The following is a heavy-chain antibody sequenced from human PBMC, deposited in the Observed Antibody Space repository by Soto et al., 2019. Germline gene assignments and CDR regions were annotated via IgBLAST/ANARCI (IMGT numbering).Heavy chain of an antibody. Sequence: ESGGGVVQPGRSLRLSCVASGFTFGTYAIHWVRQAPGKGLQWVALISYEGSNTYYADSVKGRFTISRDNSKNTLYLQMNSLRPEDTGLYYCARVTPGNNLYYFSGLDVWGQGTSVTVSS. CDR3: ARVTPGNNLYYFSGLDV. D-gene: IGHD1-1*01. CDR2: ISYEGSNT. V-gene: IGHV3-30-3*01. J-gene: IGHJ6*02. CDR1: GFTFGTYA.